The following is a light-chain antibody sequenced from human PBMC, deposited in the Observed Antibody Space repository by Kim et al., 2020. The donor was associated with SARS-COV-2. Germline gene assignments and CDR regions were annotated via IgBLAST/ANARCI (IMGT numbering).Light chain of an antibody. CDR2: TTD. CDR1: NSNIGDND. J-gene: IGLJ3*02. CDR3: SAWDDSLSAEV. Sequence: GQRVTISCSGSNSNIGDNDVNWYQHHPGTAPSLLIYTTDQRPSGVPDRFSASKSGTSASLAISGLQSGDEAAYYCSAWDDSLSAEVFGGGTQLTVL. V-gene: IGLV1-44*01.